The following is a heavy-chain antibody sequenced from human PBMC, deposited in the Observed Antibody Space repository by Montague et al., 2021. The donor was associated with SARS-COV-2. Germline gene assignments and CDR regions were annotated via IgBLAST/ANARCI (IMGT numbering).Heavy chain of an antibody. V-gene: IGHV4-61*10. J-gene: IGHJ6*02. CDR1: GGSISSGSYY. D-gene: IGHD4-17*01. CDR3: ARYTRQIRLIVFDYGMDV. CDR2: IYYSGST. Sequence: SETLSLTCTVSGGSISSGSYYWSWIRQPAGKGLEWIGYIYYSGSTNYNPSLKSRVTISVDTSKNQFSLKLSSVTAADTAVYYCARYTRQIRLIVFDYGMDVGGQGTTVTGPS.